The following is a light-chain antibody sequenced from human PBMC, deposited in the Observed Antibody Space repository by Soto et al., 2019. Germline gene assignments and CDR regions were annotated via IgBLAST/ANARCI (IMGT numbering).Light chain of an antibody. J-gene: IGKJ5*01. CDR3: QHCRA. Sequence: EIVLTQSPGTLSLSNGERATLSCRASQSVSSSFLAWYQQKRGQPPRLLIYGASNRATGIPDRFSGSGSGTDFTLTLSRVEPDDFAVYDCQHCRAFGQGTRLEVK. V-gene: IGKV3-20*01. CDR1: QSVSSSF. CDR2: GAS.